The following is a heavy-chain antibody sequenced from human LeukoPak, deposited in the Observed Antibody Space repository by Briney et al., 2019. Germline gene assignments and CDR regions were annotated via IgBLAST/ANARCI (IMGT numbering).Heavy chain of an antibody. CDR2: IIPIFGTA. V-gene: IGHV1-69*05. CDR1: GGTFSSYA. Sequence: SVKVSCKASGGTFSSYATSWVRQAPGQGLEWMGGIIPIFGTANYAQKFQGRVTITTDESTSTAYMELSSLRSEDTAVYYCAGIVVVPAAIPAWFDPWGQGTLVAVST. J-gene: IGHJ5*02. D-gene: IGHD2-2*01. CDR3: AGIVVVPAAIPAWFDP.